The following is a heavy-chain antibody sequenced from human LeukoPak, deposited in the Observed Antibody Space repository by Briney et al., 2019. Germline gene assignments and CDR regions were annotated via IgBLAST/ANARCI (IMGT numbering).Heavy chain of an antibody. CDR2: IRQDGSEK. CDR3: AKERGPFDGFDI. J-gene: IGHJ3*02. CDR1: GFTFSNYW. Sequence: GGSLRLSCAASGFTFSNYWMTWVRQAPGKGLEWVANIRQDGSEKYYVNSVKGRFAISRDNAKNSLCLQMNSLRAEDTAVYYCAKERGPFDGFDIWGQGTMVTVSS. V-gene: IGHV3-7*01.